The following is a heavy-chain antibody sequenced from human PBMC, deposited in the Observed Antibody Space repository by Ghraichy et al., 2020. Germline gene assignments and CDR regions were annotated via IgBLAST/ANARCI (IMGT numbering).Heavy chain of an antibody. Sequence: GGSLRLSCAASGFTFDDHAMHWVRQAPGKGLEWVSGISWNSVNIDYADSVKGRFTISRDNAKNSLYLQMNSLRAEDTALYYCAKDLVKLAPRPEAFDIWGQGTMVTVSS. CDR1: GFTFDDHA. CDR2: ISWNSVNI. CDR3: AKDLVKLAPRPEAFDI. J-gene: IGHJ3*02. D-gene: IGHD6-6*01. V-gene: IGHV3-9*01.